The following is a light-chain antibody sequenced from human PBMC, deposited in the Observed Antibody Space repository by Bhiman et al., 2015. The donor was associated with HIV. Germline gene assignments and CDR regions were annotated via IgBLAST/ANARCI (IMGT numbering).Light chain of an antibody. Sequence: QSVLTQPPSVSAAPGQKVTISCSGSSPNIGNNFLSWYQQLPGTAPKLLIYDNNKRPSGIPDRFSGSKSGTSASLAITGLQAEDEADYYCQSYDTSLRGPVFGGGTKLTVL. CDR2: DNN. CDR1: SPNIGNNF. V-gene: IGLV1-51*01. CDR3: QSYDTSLRGPV. J-gene: IGLJ3*02.